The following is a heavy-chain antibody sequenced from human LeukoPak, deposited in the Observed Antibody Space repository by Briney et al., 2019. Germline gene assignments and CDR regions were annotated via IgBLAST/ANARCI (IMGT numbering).Heavy chain of an antibody. Sequence: ASVKVSCKASGYRFTSYDMHWVRQAPGQGLEWMGIINPSGGSTSYAQRFQGRVAMTRDTSTTTVYMEVNSLTSEDTAVYFCARNGPTAAPFDYWGQGTLVTVSS. V-gene: IGHV1-46*01. CDR1: GYRFTSYD. CDR2: INPSGGST. CDR3: ARNGPTAAPFDY. D-gene: IGHD2-2*01. J-gene: IGHJ4*02.